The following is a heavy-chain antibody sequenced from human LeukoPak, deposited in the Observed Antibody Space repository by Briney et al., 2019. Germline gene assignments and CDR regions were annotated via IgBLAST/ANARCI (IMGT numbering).Heavy chain of an antibody. D-gene: IGHD5-12*01. Sequence: GESLQISCKNSGYNFTSYWIGWVRQVPGKGLEWMGIIYPGDSDTRYSPSFQGQVTISADKSISTAYLQWSSLKASDTAMYYCARRGYLDAFDIWGQGTMVTVSS. CDR3: ARRGYLDAFDI. V-gene: IGHV5-51*01. J-gene: IGHJ3*02. CDR2: IYPGDSDT. CDR1: GYNFTSYW.